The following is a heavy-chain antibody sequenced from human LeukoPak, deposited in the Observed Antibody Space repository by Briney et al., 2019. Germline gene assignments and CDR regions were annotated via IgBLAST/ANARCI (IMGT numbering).Heavy chain of an antibody. J-gene: IGHJ3*02. V-gene: IGHV3-23*01. CDR2: ISISGAST. CDR3: AREIFNGFDI. CDR1: GFTFSSYA. Sequence: GGSLRLSCTASGFTFSSYAMTWVRQAPGKGLEWVSGISISGASTYYADSVKGRFTISRDNSKNTLFLQMNSLRAEDTAVYYCAREIFNGFDIWGQGTMVTVSS.